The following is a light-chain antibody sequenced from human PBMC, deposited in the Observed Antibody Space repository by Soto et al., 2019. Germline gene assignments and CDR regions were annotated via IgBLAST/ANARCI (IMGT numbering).Light chain of an antibody. CDR3: ISCTTNNTRV. J-gene: IGLJ3*02. V-gene: IGLV2-14*01. Sequence: QSVLTQPASVSGSPGQSITISCTGTSSDVGGYNYVSWYQQHPGKVPKLMIFEVSNRPSGVSSRFSGSKSGNTASLTISGLQAEDEADYYCISCTTNNTRVFGGATKLTVL. CDR1: SSDVGGYNY. CDR2: EVS.